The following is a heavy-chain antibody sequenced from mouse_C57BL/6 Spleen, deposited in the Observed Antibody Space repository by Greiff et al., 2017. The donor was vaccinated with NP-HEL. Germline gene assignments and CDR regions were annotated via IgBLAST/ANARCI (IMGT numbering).Heavy chain of an antibody. CDR1: GFTFSNYW. CDR2: IRLKSDNYAT. V-gene: IGHV6-3*01. Sequence: EVKVEESGGGLVQPGGSMKLSCVASGFTFSNYWMNWVRQSPEKGLEWVAQIRLKSDNYATHYAESVKGRFTISRDDSKSSVYLQMNNLRAEDTVIYYCTGAYHSGSFSWYFDVWGTGTTVTVSS. D-gene: IGHD1-1*01. J-gene: IGHJ1*03. CDR3: TGAYHSGSFSWYFDV.